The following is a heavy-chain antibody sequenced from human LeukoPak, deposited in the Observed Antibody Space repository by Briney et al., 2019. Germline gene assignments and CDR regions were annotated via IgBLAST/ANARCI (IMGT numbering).Heavy chain of an antibody. Sequence: GGALRLSCAGSGLTLSRYAMSWVRQAPGKGLEWVSLISGNGGSKYYADSVRGGSTISRENEKKTLYLQMNSLRAEDTAVYYCAKDRLNIAVAGFHYWGQGTLVTVSS. CDR1: GLTLSRYA. V-gene: IGHV3-23*01. CDR3: AKDRLNIAVAGFHY. J-gene: IGHJ4*02. CDR2: ISGNGGSK. D-gene: IGHD6-19*01.